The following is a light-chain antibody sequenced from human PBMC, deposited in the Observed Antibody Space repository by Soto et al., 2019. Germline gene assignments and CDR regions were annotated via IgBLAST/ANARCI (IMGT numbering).Light chain of an antibody. V-gene: IGLV2-14*01. J-gene: IGLJ1*01. CDR3: SSYAGTKLFV. Sequence: QSALTQPASVSGSPGQSITISCTGTRSDVGRYNYVSWYQQHPGKAPKLLIYEVTYRPSGVSTRFSASKSGSTASLTISGIQAEDEADYYCSSYAGTKLFVFGSGTKLTVL. CDR1: RSDVGRYNY. CDR2: EVT.